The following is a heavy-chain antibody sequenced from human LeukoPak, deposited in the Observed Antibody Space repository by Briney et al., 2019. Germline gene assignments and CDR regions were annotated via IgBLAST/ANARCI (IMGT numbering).Heavy chain of an antibody. CDR2: IIPIFGTG. Sequence: SVNVSCKASGGIFISYAISWVRQAPGQGLEWMGGIIPIFGTGNYAQKFQGRVTITADESTSTAYMELSSLRSEDTAVYYCASTIVVVPAEATYYYYYGMDVWGQGTTVTVSS. D-gene: IGHD2-2*01. J-gene: IGHJ6*02. CDR1: GGIFISYA. CDR3: ASTIVVVPAEATYYYYYGMDV. V-gene: IGHV1-69*13.